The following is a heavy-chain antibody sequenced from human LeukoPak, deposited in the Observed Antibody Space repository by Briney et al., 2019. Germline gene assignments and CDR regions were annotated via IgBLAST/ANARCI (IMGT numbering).Heavy chain of an antibody. D-gene: IGHD3-9*01. CDR1: GGSISSGGYS. CDR3: ARVRSPYDILTGYYMDDAFDI. CDR2: IYHSGST. J-gene: IGHJ3*02. V-gene: IGHV4-30-2*01. Sequence: SKTLSLTCAVSGGSISSGGYSWSWIRQPPGKGLEWIGYIYHSGSTYYNPSLKSRVTISVDRSKNQFSLKLSSVTAADTAVYYCARVRSPYDILTGYYMDDAFDIWGQGTMVTVSS.